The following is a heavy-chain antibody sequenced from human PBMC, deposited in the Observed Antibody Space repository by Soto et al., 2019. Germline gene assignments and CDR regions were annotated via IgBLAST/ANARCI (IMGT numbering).Heavy chain of an antibody. CDR2: TYYRSKWST. CDR3: ARALAGSYDY. V-gene: IGHV6-1*01. CDR1: GDSVSSKSAT. Sequence: PSPTLSLPCAISGDSVSSKSATWNWIRQSPSRGLEWLGRTYYRSKWSTDYAVSVKGRITVSPDTSKNQFSLRLNSVTPEDTAVYYCARALAGSYDYWGQGTLVTVSS. J-gene: IGHJ4*02. D-gene: IGHD1-26*01.